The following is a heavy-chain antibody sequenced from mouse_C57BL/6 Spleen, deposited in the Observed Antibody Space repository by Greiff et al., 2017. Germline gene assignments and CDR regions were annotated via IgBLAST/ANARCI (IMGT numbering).Heavy chain of an antibody. V-gene: IGHV5-12*01. CDR3: ARQGIYYDYAMDY. CDR2: ISNGGGST. Sequence: VQLKESGGGLVQPGGSLKLSCAASGFTFSDYYMYWVRQTPEKRLEWVAYISNGGGSTYYPDTVKGRFTISRDNAKNTLYLQMSRLKSEDTAMYYCARQGIYYDYAMDYWGQGTSVTVSS. J-gene: IGHJ4*01. D-gene: IGHD1-1*01. CDR1: GFTFSDYY.